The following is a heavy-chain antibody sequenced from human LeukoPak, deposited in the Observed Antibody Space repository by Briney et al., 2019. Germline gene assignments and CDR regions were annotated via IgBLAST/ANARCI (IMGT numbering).Heavy chain of an antibody. Sequence: SETLSLTCTVSGGSISSSSYYWGWIRQPPRKGLEWIGSIYYSGSTYYNPSLKSRVTISVDTSKNQFSLKLSSVTAADTAVYYCARQVSADVLRFLEWLFYYFDYWGQGTLVTVSS. CDR1: GGSISSSSYY. V-gene: IGHV4-39*01. CDR3: ARQVSADVLRFLEWLFYYFDY. D-gene: IGHD3-3*01. CDR2: IYYSGST. J-gene: IGHJ4*02.